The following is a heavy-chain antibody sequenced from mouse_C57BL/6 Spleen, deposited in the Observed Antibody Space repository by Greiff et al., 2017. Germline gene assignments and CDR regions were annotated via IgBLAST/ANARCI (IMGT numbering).Heavy chain of an antibody. V-gene: IGHV1-64*01. CDR3: ARYPIYYGNPYAMDY. Sequence: VQLQQPGAELVKPGASVKLSCKASGYTFTSYWMHWVKQRPGQGLEWIGMIHPNSGSTNYNEKFKSKATLTVDKSSSTAYMQLSSLTSEDSAVYYCARYPIYYGNPYAMDYWGQGTSVTVSS. J-gene: IGHJ4*01. D-gene: IGHD2-1*01. CDR1: GYTFTSYW. CDR2: IHPNSGST.